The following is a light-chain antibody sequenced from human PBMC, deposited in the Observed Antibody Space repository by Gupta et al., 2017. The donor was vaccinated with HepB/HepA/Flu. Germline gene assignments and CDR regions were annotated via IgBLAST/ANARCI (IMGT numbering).Light chain of an antibody. J-gene: IGLJ2*01. CDR3: QAWDSTTLV. Sequence: SYDLTQSPSVYVSPGQTATITCSGDKLSDRYVSWYQQKPGQSPVVVIFQDNRRPSGIPERFSGSNSGNIATLAISGAQPVDDSYYYCQAWDSTTLVFGGGTKLTVV. CDR2: QDN. V-gene: IGLV3-1*01. CDR1: KLSDRY.